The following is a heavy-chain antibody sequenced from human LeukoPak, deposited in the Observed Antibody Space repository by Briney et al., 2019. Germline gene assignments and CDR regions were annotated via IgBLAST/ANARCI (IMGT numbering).Heavy chain of an antibody. CDR3: VKGSGTGWYGH. CDR2: ISSSSSYT. Sequence: GSLRLSCEASGFTFSDYYMSWIRQAPGKGLEWVSYISSSSSYTNYADSVKGRFTISRDNPQNSLYLQMNSLRAEDTAVYFCVKGSGTGWYGHWGQGTLVTVSS. V-gene: IGHV3-11*06. CDR1: GFTFSDYY. J-gene: IGHJ4*02. D-gene: IGHD6-19*01.